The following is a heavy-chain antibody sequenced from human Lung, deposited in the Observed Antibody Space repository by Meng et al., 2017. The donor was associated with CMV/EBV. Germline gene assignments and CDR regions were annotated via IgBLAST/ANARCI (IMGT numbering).Heavy chain of an antibody. CDR3: GRDVVGHAVDY. Sequence: GESLKISCAASGFAFTSYWMHWVRQVPGKGLVWVSRINVDGTSTTYGDSVKGRFTMSRDNTKNTMYLQMNRLSAEDTAVYYCGRDVVGHAVDYWGQGTLVTVSS. D-gene: IGHD2-21*01. CDR2: INVDGTST. V-gene: IGHV3-74*01. J-gene: IGHJ4*01. CDR1: GFAFTSYW.